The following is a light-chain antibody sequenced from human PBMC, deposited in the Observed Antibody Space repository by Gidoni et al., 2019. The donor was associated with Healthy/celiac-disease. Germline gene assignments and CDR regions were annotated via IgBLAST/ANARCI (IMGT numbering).Light chain of an antibody. CDR2: GAS. CDR1: QSVSSN. Sequence: EIVMTQSPATLSVSPGERATLSCRASQSVSSNLAWYQQKSGQAPRLLISGASTRATGIPARFSGSGSGTEFTLTISSLQSEDFAVYYCQQYNNWPRTFGQGTKLEIK. CDR3: QQYNNWPRT. J-gene: IGKJ2*01. V-gene: IGKV3-15*01.